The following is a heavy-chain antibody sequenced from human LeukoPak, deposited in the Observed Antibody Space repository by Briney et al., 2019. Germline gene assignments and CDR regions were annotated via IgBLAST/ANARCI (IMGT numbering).Heavy chain of an antibody. CDR2: ISGSGDNT. CDR1: GFTFSSYA. V-gene: IGHV3-23*01. D-gene: IGHD2/OR15-2a*01. Sequence: GGSLRLSCAASGFTFSSYAMSWVRQAPGKGLEGVSVISGSGDNTNYADSVKGRFTISRENSKNTLYLQMNSLRAEDTAVYYCAKDSAKKYDDYWGQGTLVPVSS. J-gene: IGHJ4*02. CDR3: AKDSAKKYDDY.